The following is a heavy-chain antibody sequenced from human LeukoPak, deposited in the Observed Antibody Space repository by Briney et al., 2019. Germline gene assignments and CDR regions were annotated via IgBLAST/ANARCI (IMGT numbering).Heavy chain of an antibody. CDR1: GGSISSYY. CDR3: ARDGSNWSNDYYHGVDV. J-gene: IGHJ6*02. D-gene: IGHD4-11*01. V-gene: IGHV4-59*01. Sequence: SETLSLTCTVSGGSISSYYWSWIRQPPGKGLEWIGYIYYSGSATYNPSLKSRVTISVDTSKNQFSLRLSSVTAADTAVYYCARDGSNWSNDYYHGVDVWGQGTTVTVSS. CDR2: IYYSGSA.